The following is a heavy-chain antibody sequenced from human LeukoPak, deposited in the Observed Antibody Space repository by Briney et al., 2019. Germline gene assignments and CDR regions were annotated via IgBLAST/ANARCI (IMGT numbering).Heavy chain of an antibody. J-gene: IGHJ4*02. V-gene: IGHV1-18*01. D-gene: IGHD2-15*01. CDR3: ARVNPNAILAWRGGSSRSIDY. Sequence: APVKVSCKAFGYTFTSYGISWVRQAPGQGLEWMGWISAYNGNTNYAQKLQGRVTMTTDTSTSTAYMELRSLRSDDTAVYYCARVNPNAILAWRGGSSRSIDYWGQGTLVTVSS. CDR1: GYTFTSYG. CDR2: ISAYNGNT.